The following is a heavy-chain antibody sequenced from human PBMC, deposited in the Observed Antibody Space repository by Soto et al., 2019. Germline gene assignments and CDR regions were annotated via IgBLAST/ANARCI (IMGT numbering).Heavy chain of an antibody. CDR2: IYYSGST. Sequence: PXVTLSLTCTVSGGSLNSSYCSWIRQPPGEGLEWSGYIYYSGSTNYNPSLKSRVTISVDTSKNQVSLKLSSVTAADTGGYYCARSSGGFSGSFELWCSGTLVKVSA. CDR1: GGSLNSSY. J-gene: IGHJ2*01. D-gene: IGHD6-19*01. CDR3: ARSSGGFSGSFEL. V-gene: IGHV4-59*01.